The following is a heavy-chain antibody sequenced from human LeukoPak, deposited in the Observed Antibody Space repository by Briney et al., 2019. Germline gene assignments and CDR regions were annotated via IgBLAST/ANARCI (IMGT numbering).Heavy chain of an antibody. CDR2: IIPISGTT. D-gene: IGHD1-26*01. CDR1: GYTFTSYD. J-gene: IGHJ5*02. V-gene: IGHV1-69*13. CDR3: ARKLRLGGNWFDP. Sequence: GASVKVSCKASGYTFTSYDINWVRQATGQGLEWMGKIIPISGTTNYAQKFQGRVTFTADESTSTAYMELSSLRSEDTALYYCARKLRLGGNWFDPWGQGTLVTVSS.